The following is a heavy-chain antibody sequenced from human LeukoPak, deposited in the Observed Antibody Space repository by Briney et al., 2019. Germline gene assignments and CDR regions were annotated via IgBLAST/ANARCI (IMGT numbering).Heavy chain of an antibody. D-gene: IGHD2-21*01. Sequence: GGSLRLSCAASGFAFSSYGMHWVRQAPGKGLEWVAFIRYDGTNKYYADSVKGRFTISRDNSKNTLYLQMNSLRAEDTAVYYCAPRVVVITAPFDYWGQGTLVTVSS. CDR1: GFAFSSYG. J-gene: IGHJ4*02. V-gene: IGHV3-30*02. CDR3: APRVVVITAPFDY. CDR2: IRYDGTNK.